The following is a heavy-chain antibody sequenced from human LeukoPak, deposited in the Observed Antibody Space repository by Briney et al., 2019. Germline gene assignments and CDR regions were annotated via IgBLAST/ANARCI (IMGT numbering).Heavy chain of an antibody. Sequence: XXEWIGYIYYSGSTYYNPSLKSRVTISVDTSKNQFSLKLSSVTAADTAVYYCARVKAVWYYGMDVWGQGTTVTVSS. CDR2: IYYSGST. CDR3: ARVKAVWYYGMDV. D-gene: IGHD6-19*01. J-gene: IGHJ6*02. V-gene: IGHV4-31*02.